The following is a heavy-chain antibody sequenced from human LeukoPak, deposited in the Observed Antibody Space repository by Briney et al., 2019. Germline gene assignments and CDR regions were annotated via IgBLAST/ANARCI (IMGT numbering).Heavy chain of an antibody. Sequence: GGSLRLSCAASGFTFSSSSMNWVLQAPGKGLEWVSSISTSSIYIYYADSMKGRFTISRDNAKNSLYLQMNSLRAEDTAVYYCARGPKPTTSYFDYWGQGTLVTVSS. V-gene: IGHV3-21*01. J-gene: IGHJ4*02. CDR2: ISTSSIYI. CDR1: GFTFSSSS. D-gene: IGHD1-1*01. CDR3: ARGPKPTTSYFDY.